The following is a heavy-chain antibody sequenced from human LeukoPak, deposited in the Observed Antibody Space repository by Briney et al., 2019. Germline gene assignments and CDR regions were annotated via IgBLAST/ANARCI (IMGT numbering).Heavy chain of an antibody. CDR2: MSGGGGAT. CDR3: AKGYCSSTSCYTPLDH. Sequence: GGSLRLSCAASGFTFSSYAMTWVRQAPGKGLEWVSTMSGGGGATYHADSVKGRFTISRDNSKSTLYLQMNSLRAEDTAVYYCAKGYCSSTSCYTPLDHWGLGTLVSVSS. CDR1: GFTFSSYA. V-gene: IGHV3-23*01. J-gene: IGHJ4*02. D-gene: IGHD2-2*02.